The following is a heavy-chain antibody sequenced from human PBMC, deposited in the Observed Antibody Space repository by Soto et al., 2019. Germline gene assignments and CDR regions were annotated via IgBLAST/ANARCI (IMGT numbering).Heavy chain of an antibody. CDR3: ARKNYDIVTGYSPMAS. CDR1: GFPFRRYW. CDR2: IKQEGSEK. V-gene: IGHV3-7*04. D-gene: IGHD3-9*01. J-gene: IGHJ5*02. Sequence: GGSLRLSCAASGFPFRRYWMSWVRQAPGKGLEGVANIKQEGSEKYYVDSVKGRFTVSRDNAQTSLYLQINSLGAQHTVVYYCARKNYDIVTGYSPMASWGQGTLVTVSS.